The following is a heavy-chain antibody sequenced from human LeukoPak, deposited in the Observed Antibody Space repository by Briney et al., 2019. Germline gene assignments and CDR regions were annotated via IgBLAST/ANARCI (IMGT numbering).Heavy chain of an antibody. Sequence: EASVKVSCKASGGTFSSYAISWVRQAPGQGLEWMGGIIPIFGTANYAQKFQGRVTITADESTSTAYMELSSLRSEDTAVYYCARKLNTGYYYYYMDVWGKGTTVTVSS. J-gene: IGHJ6*03. CDR2: IIPIFGTA. D-gene: IGHD2-8*02. CDR1: GGTFSSYA. CDR3: ARKLNTGYYYYYMDV. V-gene: IGHV1-69*13.